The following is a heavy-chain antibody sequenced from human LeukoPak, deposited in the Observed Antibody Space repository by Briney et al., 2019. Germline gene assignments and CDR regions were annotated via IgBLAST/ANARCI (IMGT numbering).Heavy chain of an antibody. CDR1: GFTFSSYS. CDR3: APGENWFDP. J-gene: IGHJ5*02. Sequence: GGSLRLSCAASGFTFSSYSMNWVRQAPGKGLEWVSSISSSSSYIYYADPVKGRFTISRDNAKNSLYLQMNSLRAEDTAVYYCAPGENWFDPWGQGTLVTVSS. CDR2: ISSSSSYI. V-gene: IGHV3-21*01. D-gene: IGHD3-16*01.